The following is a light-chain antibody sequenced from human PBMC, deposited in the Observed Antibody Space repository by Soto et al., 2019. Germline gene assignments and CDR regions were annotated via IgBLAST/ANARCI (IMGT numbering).Light chain of an antibody. CDR1: QSVNSNY. V-gene: IGKV3-20*01. CDR3: QQYGGSPWT. CDR2: AAS. Sequence: DIVLTQSPGTLSFSPGERATLSCRSSQSVNSNYLAWYQQKPGQAHRLLIYAASSRAAGFPDRFSGSGSETDFTLTISRLEPEDFAVYYCQQYGGSPWTFGQGTKVEIK. J-gene: IGKJ1*01.